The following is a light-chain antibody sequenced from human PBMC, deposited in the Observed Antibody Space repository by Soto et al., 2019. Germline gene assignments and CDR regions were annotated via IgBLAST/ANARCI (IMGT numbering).Light chain of an antibody. V-gene: IGKV1-39*01. CDR3: QQSYSTPDT. CDR2: AAS. Sequence: DIQMTQSPSSLSASVGDRVTITCRASQSISSYLNWYQHKPGKAPKLLIHAASSLQRGVPSRFSGSGSGTDLTRTISSLQPEEFATYYCQQSYSTPDTFGQGTKLEIK. CDR1: QSISSY. J-gene: IGKJ2*01.